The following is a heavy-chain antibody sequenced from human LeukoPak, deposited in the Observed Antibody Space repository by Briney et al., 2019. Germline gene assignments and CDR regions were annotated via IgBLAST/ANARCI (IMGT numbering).Heavy chain of an antibody. V-gene: IGHV4-59*01. CDR1: GGSISTYY. Sequence: SETLSLTCTVSGGSISTYYWSWIRQSPGKGLEWIGYIHYSGTTNYNPSLKSRVTMLLDTSKNQFSLRLTSVTAADTAVYYCARVGDWNDLVYWGQGIRVTVSS. CDR2: IHYSGTT. CDR3: ARVGDWNDLVY. J-gene: IGHJ4*02. D-gene: IGHD1-1*01.